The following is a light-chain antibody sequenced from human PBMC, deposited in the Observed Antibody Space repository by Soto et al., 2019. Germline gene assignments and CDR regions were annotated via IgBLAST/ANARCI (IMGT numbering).Light chain of an antibody. CDR3: ASWDSSLRAGV. CDR1: SSNIGSNY. CDR2: DND. V-gene: IGLV1-51*01. J-gene: IGLJ1*01. Sequence: QSVLTQPPSVSAAPGQKVTISCSGSSSNIGSNYVSWYQQLPGTAPKLLICDNDKRPSGIPDRFSGSKSGPSATLGITGLQTGDEADYYCASWDSSLRAGVFGARTKVTVL.